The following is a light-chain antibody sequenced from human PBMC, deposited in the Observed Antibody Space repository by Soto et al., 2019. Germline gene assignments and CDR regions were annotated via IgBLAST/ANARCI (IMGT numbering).Light chain of an antibody. Sequence: EIVLTQSPGTLSLSPGERATLSCWASQSVSSYLAWYQQKPGQAPRILIYAASSRAPGIPDRFSGSGSGTDFSLTISRLEPEDFALYYCHQYDTSPRTFGQGTKVDIK. J-gene: IGKJ1*01. CDR3: HQYDTSPRT. CDR1: QSVSSY. V-gene: IGKV3-20*01. CDR2: AAS.